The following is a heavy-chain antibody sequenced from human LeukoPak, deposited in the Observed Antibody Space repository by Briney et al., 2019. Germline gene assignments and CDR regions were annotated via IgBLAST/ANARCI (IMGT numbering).Heavy chain of an antibody. D-gene: IGHD5-24*01. CDR3: ARLSRDGYNFVDY. Sequence: KPSETLSLTCTVSGGSISSGSDYWSWIRQPAGKGLEWIGRIYTSGSTNYNPSLKSRVTISVDTSKNQFSLKLSSVTAADTAVYYCARLSRDGYNFVDYWGQGTLVTVSS. CDR1: GGSISSGSDY. V-gene: IGHV4-61*02. J-gene: IGHJ4*02. CDR2: IYTSGST.